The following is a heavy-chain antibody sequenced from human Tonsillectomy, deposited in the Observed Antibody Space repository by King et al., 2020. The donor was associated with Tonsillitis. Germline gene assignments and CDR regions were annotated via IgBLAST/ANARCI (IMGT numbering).Heavy chain of an antibody. CDR1: GFTFSSYA. Sequence: VQLVESGGGVVQPGRSLRLSCAASGFTFSSYAMHWVRQAPGRGLEWVALISSDGSNTYYADSVKGRFTISRDNSKNTLYLQMNSLRAEDTAVYYCARGRGRYSNDYWGQGTLVTVSS. D-gene: IGHD1-26*01. CDR3: ARGRGRYSNDY. CDR2: ISSDGSNT. V-gene: IGHV3-30*01. J-gene: IGHJ4*02.